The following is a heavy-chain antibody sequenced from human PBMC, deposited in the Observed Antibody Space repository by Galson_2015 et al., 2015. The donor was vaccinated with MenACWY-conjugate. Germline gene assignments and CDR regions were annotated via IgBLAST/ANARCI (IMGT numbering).Heavy chain of an antibody. CDR1: GFSLSRYS. D-gene: IGHD4-17*01. J-gene: IGHJ4*02. Sequence: SLRLSCAASGFSLSRYSMNWVRQAPGKGLEWISYITSSNSTIYYADSVKGRFTISRDNAKNSLYLQMNSLRAEDTAVYYCARVGYGESVTPDDYWGRGTLVTVSS. CDR2: ITSSNSTI. V-gene: IGHV3-48*04. CDR3: ARVGYGESVTPDDY.